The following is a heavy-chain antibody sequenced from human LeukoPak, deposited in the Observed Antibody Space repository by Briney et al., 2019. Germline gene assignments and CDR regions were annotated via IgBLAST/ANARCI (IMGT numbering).Heavy chain of an antibody. D-gene: IGHD6-13*01. CDR3: ARGLREVRGSSSLLDY. CDR2: INHSGST. CDR1: GGSFSGYY. J-gene: IGHJ4*02. V-gene: IGHV4-34*01. Sequence: PSETLSLTCAVYGGSFSGYYWSWIRQPPGKGLEWIGEINHSGSTNYNPSLESRVTISVDTSKNQFSLKLSSVTAADTAVYYCARGLREVRGSSSLLDYWGQGTLVTVSS.